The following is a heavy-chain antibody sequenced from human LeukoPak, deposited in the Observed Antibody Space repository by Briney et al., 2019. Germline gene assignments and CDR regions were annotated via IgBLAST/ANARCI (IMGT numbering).Heavy chain of an antibody. J-gene: IGHJ4*02. V-gene: IGHV3-53*05. CDR3: AKAYGYSYGPTDY. CDR1: GFTVSSNY. D-gene: IGHD5-18*01. CDR2: IYSGGST. Sequence: GGSLRLSCAASGFTVSSNYMSWVRQAPGKGLEWVSVIYSGGSTYYADSVKGRFTISRDNSKNTLYLQMNSLRAEDTAVYYCAKAYGYSYGPTDYWGQGTLVTVSS.